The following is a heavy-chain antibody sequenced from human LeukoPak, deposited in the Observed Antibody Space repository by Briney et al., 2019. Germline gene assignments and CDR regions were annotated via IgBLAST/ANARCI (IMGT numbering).Heavy chain of an antibody. CDR2: ISGSGSTM. Sequence: GGSLRLSCAAPGLTFSTYEMNWVRQAPGKGLEWVSYISGSGSTMYYADSVKGRFTISRDNAKNSLYLQMNSLRGDDTAVYYCAFRFDYWGQGTLVTVSP. J-gene: IGHJ4*02. CDR3: AFRFDY. CDR1: GLTFSTYE. V-gene: IGHV3-48*03.